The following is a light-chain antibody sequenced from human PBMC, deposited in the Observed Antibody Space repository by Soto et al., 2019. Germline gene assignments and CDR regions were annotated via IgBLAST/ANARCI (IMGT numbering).Light chain of an antibody. CDR3: QQSFSTPPT. J-gene: IGKJ2*01. CDR1: QTISRF. CDR2: DAS. V-gene: IGKV1-39*01. Sequence: DIQMTQSPSSLSASVGDRVTTTCRASQTISRFLNWYQWKPGKAPKFLIHDASNLQSGVPTRFSGSGSGTDFTLTISSLQPEDFATYYCQQSFSTPPTFGQGTKLEIK.